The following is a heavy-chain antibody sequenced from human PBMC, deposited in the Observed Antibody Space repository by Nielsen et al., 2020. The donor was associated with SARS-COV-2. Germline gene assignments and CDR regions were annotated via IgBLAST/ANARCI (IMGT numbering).Heavy chain of an antibody. J-gene: IGHJ6*02. CDR2: ISSSSSYI. V-gene: IGHV3-21*01. D-gene: IGHD3-10*01. CDR3: ASAFGRYYGMDV. CDR1: GFTFSSYS. Sequence: GESLKISCAASGFTFSSYSMNWVRQAPGKGLEWVSSISSSSSYIYYADSVKGRFTISRDNAKNSLYLQMNSLRAEDTAVYYCASAFGRYYGMDVWGQGTTVTVSS.